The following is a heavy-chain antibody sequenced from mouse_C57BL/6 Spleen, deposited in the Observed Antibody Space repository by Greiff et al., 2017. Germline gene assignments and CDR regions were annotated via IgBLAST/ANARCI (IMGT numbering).Heavy chain of an antibody. CDR1: GYTFTDYY. D-gene: IGHD1-1*01. CDR3: ARDLIYYYGSSP. CDR2: INPYNGGT. J-gene: IGHJ1*03. V-gene: IGHV1-26*01. Sequence: EVQLQQSGPELVKPGASVKISCKASGYTFTDYYMNWVKQSHGKSLEWIGDINPYNGGTSYNQKFKGKATLTVDKSSSTAYMELRSLTSEDSAVYYCARDLIYYYGSSPWGTGTTVTVSS.